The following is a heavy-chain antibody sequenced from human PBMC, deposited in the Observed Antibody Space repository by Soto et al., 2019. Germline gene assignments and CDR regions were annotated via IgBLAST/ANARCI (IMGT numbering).Heavy chain of an antibody. V-gene: IGHV1-69*13. Sequence: SVKVSCKASGGTFSSYAISWVRQAPGQGLEWMGGIIPIFGTANYAQKFQGRVTITADESTSTAYMELSSLRSEDTAVYYCARYFTMMNWFDPWGQGTLVTVSS. J-gene: IGHJ5*02. CDR2: IIPIFGTA. CDR3: ARYFTMMNWFDP. CDR1: GGTFSSYA. D-gene: IGHD3-22*01.